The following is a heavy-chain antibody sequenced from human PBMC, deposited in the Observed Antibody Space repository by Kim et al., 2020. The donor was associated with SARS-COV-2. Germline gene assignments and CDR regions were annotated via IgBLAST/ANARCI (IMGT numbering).Heavy chain of an antibody. D-gene: IGHD3-22*01. V-gene: IGHV3-23*01. Sequence: YAGPGKGRITLSRDNSTNTLYLEMNSLRAEDTAVYYCAKGDDSSDNAFDIWGQGTKVTVSS. J-gene: IGHJ3*02. CDR3: AKGDDSSDNAFDI.